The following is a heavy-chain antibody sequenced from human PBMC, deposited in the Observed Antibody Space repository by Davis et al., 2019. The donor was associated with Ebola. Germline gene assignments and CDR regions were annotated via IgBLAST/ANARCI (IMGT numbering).Heavy chain of an antibody. CDR3: ARGRGRQWLPQ. CDR2: TYYRSKFYT. D-gene: IGHD6-19*01. V-gene: IGHV6-1*01. CDR1: GDSVSSYTAA. Sequence: HSQTLSLTCVISGDSVSSYTAAWNWIRQSPSRGLAWLGRTYYRSKFYTDYADAVRGRITISSDASKNQFSLQLNSVTPDDTGIYYCARGRGRQWLPQWGQGTLVTVSS. J-gene: IGHJ4*02.